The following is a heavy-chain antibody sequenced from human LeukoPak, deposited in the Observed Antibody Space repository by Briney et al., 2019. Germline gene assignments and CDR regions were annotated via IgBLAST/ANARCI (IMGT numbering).Heavy chain of an antibody. Sequence: GGSLRLSCAASGFTFSRYWMNWARQAPGKGLEWVASINHNGNVNYYVDSVKGRFTISRDNAKNSLYLQMSNLRAEGTAVYFCARGGGLVVWGQGATVTVSS. CDR3: ARGGGLVV. CDR1: GFTFSRYW. J-gene: IGHJ6*02. CDR2: INHNGNVN. V-gene: IGHV3-7*03. D-gene: IGHD3-16*01.